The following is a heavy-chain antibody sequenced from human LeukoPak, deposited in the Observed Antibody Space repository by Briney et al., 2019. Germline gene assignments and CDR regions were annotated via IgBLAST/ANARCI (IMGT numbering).Heavy chain of an antibody. D-gene: IGHD3-10*01. V-gene: IGHV3-48*02. CDR2: ISSSGGTT. Sequence: GGSLRLSCAASGLTFSDYNMNWVRQAPGKGLEWLSYISSSGGTTYYADSVKGRFAISRDNAKNSLYLQMNSLRDEDTAVYYCARGRGSGRWLDYWGQGNLVTVSS. CDR3: ARGRGSGRWLDY. J-gene: IGHJ4*02. CDR1: GLTFSDYN.